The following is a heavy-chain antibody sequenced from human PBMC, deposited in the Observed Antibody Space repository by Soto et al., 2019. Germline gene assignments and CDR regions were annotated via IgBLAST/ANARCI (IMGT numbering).Heavy chain of an antibody. CDR3: ARLGPYGSETYSFRYNWFDP. CDR2: IGGRGNST. CDR1: GFTLWNYA. J-gene: IGHJ5*02. D-gene: IGHD3-10*01. Sequence: GGSLRLSCVASGFTLWNYAMSWVRQAPGKGLEWVSVIGGRGNSTYYIDSVKGRFTISRDSSKDTLYLQMNSLRAEDTAIYYCARLGPYGSETYSFRYNWFDPWGQGTLVTVSS. V-gene: IGHV3-23*01.